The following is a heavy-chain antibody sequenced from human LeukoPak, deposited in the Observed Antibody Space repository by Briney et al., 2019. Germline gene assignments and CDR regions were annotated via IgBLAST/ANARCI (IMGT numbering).Heavy chain of an antibody. CDR3: AIVQYALLPGYLNYMEV. Sequence: ASVKVSCKASGYTFTSYYMHWVRQAPGQGLEWMGIINPSGGSTSYAQKFQGRVTMTRDTSTSTVYMEVSSLRSEDTAIYYCAIVQYALLPGYLNYMEVWGKGTTVTISS. CDR2: INPSGGST. D-gene: IGHD3-9*01. V-gene: IGHV1-46*01. J-gene: IGHJ6*03. CDR1: GYTFTSYY.